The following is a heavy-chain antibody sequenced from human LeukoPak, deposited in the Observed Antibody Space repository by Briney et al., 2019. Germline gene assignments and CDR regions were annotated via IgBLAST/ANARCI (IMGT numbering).Heavy chain of an antibody. D-gene: IGHD4-17*01. V-gene: IGHV3-21*01. CDR2: ISSGTTYI. CDR1: GFTFSAYS. Sequence: GGPLRLFCAASGFTFSAYSMKWAPRAPGKGLEWGSSISSGTTYIYYADSVKGRFTISRDSAKNSLYLQMNSLRAEDTAVYYCARASDSGDYFSGIDVWGQGTTVTVSS. J-gene: IGHJ6*02. CDR3: ARASDSGDYFSGIDV.